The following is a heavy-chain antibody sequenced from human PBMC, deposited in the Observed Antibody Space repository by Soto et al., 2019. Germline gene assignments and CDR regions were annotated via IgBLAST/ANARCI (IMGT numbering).Heavy chain of an antibody. CDR3: ARAPMVLTRSYFDS. CDR1: GFTFSRYA. J-gene: IGHJ4*02. V-gene: IGHV4-59*01. D-gene: IGHD3-22*01. Sequence: GSLRLSCAASGFTFSRYAMSWIRQPPGTGLEWIGYISSSGNTNYNPSLKSRVSISVNTSKNQFSLNLTSLTAADTAVYYCARAPMVLTRSYFDSWGQGTPVTVSS. CDR2: ISSSGNT.